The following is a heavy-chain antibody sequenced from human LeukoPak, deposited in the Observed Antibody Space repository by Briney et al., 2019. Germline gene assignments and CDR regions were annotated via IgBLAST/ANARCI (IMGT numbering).Heavy chain of an antibody. V-gene: IGHV3-11*01. CDR1: GFTFSDYY. D-gene: IGHD2-15*01. Sequence: GGSLRLSCAASGFTFSDYYMSWTRQAPGKGLEWVSYISSSGSTIYYADSVKGRFTISRDNAKNSLYLQMNSLRAEDTAVYYCARSVVVVAQFDPWGQGTLVTVSS. CDR2: ISSSGSTI. CDR3: ARSVVVVAQFDP. J-gene: IGHJ5*02.